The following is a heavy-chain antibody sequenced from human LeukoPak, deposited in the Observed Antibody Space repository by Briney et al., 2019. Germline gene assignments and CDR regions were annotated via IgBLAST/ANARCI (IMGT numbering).Heavy chain of an antibody. CDR2: IYYSGST. CDR1: GGSISSSSYY. Sequence: SETLSLTCTVSGGSISSSSYYWGWIRQPPGKGLEWIGSIYYSGSTYYNPSLKSRVTISVDTSKNQFSLKLSSVTAADTAEYYCVRDDSSGYYSIGHDYWGQGTLVTVSS. D-gene: IGHD3-22*01. J-gene: IGHJ4*02. V-gene: IGHV4-39*01. CDR3: VRDDSSGYYSIGHDY.